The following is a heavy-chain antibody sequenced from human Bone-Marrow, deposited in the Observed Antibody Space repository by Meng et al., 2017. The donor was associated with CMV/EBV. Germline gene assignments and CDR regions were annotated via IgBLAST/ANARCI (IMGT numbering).Heavy chain of an antibody. Sequence: GESLKISCAASGFTFSSYAMHWVRQAPGKGLEWVAVISYDGSNKYYADSVKGRFTISRDNSKNTLYLQMNSLRAEDTAVYYRANGIAAAGTGHYYYGMDVWGQGTTVTVSS. D-gene: IGHD6-13*01. J-gene: IGHJ6*02. CDR2: ISYDGSNK. CDR1: GFTFSSYA. CDR3: ANGIAAAGTGHYYYGMDV. V-gene: IGHV3-30*04.